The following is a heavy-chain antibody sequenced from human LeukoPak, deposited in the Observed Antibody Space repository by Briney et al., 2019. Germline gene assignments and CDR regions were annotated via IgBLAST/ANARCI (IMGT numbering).Heavy chain of an antibody. CDR1: GYSISSGYY. V-gene: IGHV4-38-2*02. CDR3: ARGLLWFGELWANWFDP. J-gene: IGHJ5*02. Sequence: SETLSLTCTVSGYSISSGYYWGWIRQPPGKGLEWIGSIYHSGSTYYNPSLKSRVTISVDTSKNQFSLKLSSVTAADTAVYYCARGLLWFGELWANWFDPWGQGTLVTVSS. CDR2: IYHSGST. D-gene: IGHD3-10*01.